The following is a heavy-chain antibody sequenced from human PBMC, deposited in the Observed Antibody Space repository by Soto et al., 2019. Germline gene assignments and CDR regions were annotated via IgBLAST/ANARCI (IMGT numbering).Heavy chain of an antibody. J-gene: IGHJ6*02. CDR3: ARDGEWLQRYYYYYNGMDV. V-gene: IGHV1-2*02. CDR1: GYTFSGYY. Sequence: ASVKVSCKASGYTFSGYYMYWVRQAPGQGLEWMGWINPNSGGTNYGQKFQGRVTMTRDTSISTAYMELSRLRSDDTAVYYCARDGEWLQRYYYYYNGMDVWGQGKKVTVS. CDR2: INPNSGGT. D-gene: IGHD5-12*01.